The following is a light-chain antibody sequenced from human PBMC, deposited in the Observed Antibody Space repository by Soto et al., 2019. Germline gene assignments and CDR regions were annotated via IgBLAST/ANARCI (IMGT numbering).Light chain of an antibody. CDR3: VSYTSSKTYV. J-gene: IGLJ1*01. Sequence: QSGLTQPASGSDSPGQSITISWTGTSSDVGGSNFVSWYQQHPGKPPKLIIYDVANRPSGVSNRFSGSKSRSTASLIISRLPTEDEADYYCVSYTSSKTYVFGTGTQVTVL. CDR2: DVA. V-gene: IGLV2-14*03. CDR1: SSDVGGSNF.